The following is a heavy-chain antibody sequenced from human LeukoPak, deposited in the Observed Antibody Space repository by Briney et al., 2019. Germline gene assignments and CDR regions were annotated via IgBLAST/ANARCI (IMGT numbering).Heavy chain of an antibody. V-gene: IGHV3-30*02. CDR2: IRYDGTNK. Sequence: PGGSLRLSCAASGFAFSSYGMYWVRQAPGKGLEWVAFIRYDGTNKYYADSVKGRFTISRDTFKNTLYLQMNSLRAEDTALYYCAKAQDYGDYFDYWGQGTLVTVSS. CDR1: GFAFSSYG. D-gene: IGHD4-17*01. J-gene: IGHJ4*02. CDR3: AKAQDYGDYFDY.